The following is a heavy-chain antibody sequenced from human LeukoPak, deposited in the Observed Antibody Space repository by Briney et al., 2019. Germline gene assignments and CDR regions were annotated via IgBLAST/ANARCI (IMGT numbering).Heavy chain of an antibody. Sequence: SETLSLTCTVSGGSISSYYWSWIRQPPGKGLEWIGYIYYSGSTNYNPSLKSRVTISVDTSKNQFSLKLSSVTAADTAVYYCARGPRVGYYGSGSYYLWGQGTLVTVSS. D-gene: IGHD3-10*01. CDR2: IYYSGST. V-gene: IGHV4-59*12. J-gene: IGHJ4*02. CDR3: ARGPRVGYYGSGSYYL. CDR1: GGSISSYY.